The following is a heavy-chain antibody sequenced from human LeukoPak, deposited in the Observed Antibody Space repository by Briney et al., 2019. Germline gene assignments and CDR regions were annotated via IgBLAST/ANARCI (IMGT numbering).Heavy chain of an antibody. J-gene: IGHJ6*03. CDR2: ISHSGSA. CDR3: ARLTYYRESNGYWEGGRRAYPYSSYMDV. Sequence: SEILSLTCAVYGGSFSDYYWNWIRQTPGKGLEWVGEISHSGSATYNPSLKSRVTISVDTSKNQFSLKLDSVTAADTAVYYCARLTYYRESNGYWEGGRRAYPYSSYMDVWGKGTTVTISS. D-gene: IGHD3-22*01. V-gene: IGHV4-34*01. CDR1: GGSFSDYY.